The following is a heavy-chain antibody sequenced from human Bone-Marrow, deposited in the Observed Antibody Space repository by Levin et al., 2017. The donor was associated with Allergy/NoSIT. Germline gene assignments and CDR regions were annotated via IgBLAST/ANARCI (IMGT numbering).Heavy chain of an antibody. Sequence: SVKVSCKASGGDFRSYTIAWVRQAPGQGLEWMGGIIPMFGSPNYAQKFQGRVTITADESTSTAYMELNTLTSDDTAIYYCARAIPVTYAASWGQGTLVTVSS. CDR1: GGDFRSYT. J-gene: IGHJ5*02. CDR3: ARAIPVTYAAS. V-gene: IGHV1-69*13. D-gene: IGHD2-2*01. CDR2: IIPMFGSP.